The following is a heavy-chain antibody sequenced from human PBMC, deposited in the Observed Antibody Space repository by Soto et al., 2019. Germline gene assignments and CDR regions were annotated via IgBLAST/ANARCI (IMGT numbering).Heavy chain of an antibody. V-gene: IGHV4-61*01. J-gene: IGHJ4*02. CDR2: IYYSGST. CDR1: GGSVRSGNCC. D-gene: IGHD5-18*01. CDR3: ARRYGSCFDY. Sequence: SETLSLTCTVSGGSVRSGNCCWSWIRQPPGQGLEGIGYIYYSGSTNYNPSLKSRVTISVDTSKTQFSLKLSSVTAAATAVYYGARRYGSCFDYWGQGTLVTVSS.